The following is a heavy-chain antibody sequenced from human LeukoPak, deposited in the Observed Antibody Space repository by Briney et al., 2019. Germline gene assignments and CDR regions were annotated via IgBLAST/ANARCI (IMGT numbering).Heavy chain of an antibody. V-gene: IGHV3-15*01. D-gene: IGHD3-16*01. Sequence: PRGSPRLSSAPPRYSFTNTRMSWVPHTPGRGLETVGRTKNNPDGGATVYSAPVKGRFTISRDDSKNTLYLQLDSLKAEDTAVYYCATDGFLLLGVFAHWGEETLVTVSS. J-gene: IGHJ4*02. CDR1: RYSFTNTR. CDR3: ATDGFLLLGVFAH. CDR2: TKNNPDGGAT.